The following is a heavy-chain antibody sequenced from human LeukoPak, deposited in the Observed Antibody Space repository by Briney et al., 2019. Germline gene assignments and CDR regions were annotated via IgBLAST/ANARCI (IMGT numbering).Heavy chain of an antibody. J-gene: IGHJ5*02. V-gene: IGHV1-18*01. CDR1: GYTFPTYG. CDR2: ISVYKGNT. D-gene: IGHD4-17*01. CDR3: ARANDYGDYVNWFDP. Sequence: GASVKVSCKASGYTFPTYGISWVRQAPGQGLEWVGWISVYKGNTNYAQKLQGRVTLTTDTSTNTVYMELRSLRSDDTAVYYCARANDYGDYVNWFDPWGQGTLVTVSS.